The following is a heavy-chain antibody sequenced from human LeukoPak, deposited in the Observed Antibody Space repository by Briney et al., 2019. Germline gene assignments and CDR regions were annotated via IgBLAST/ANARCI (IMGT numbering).Heavy chain of an antibody. CDR1: GFTFSSYG. D-gene: IGHD4-17*01. CDR3: ARDRDYAFDY. Sequence: GGSLRLSCAASGFTFSSYGMHWVRQAPGKGLEWVAIMWYDGSNKYYTDSVKGRFSISRDNAKNSLYLQMNSLRDEDTAVYYCARDRDYAFDYWGQGTLVTVSS. V-gene: IGHV3-33*01. J-gene: IGHJ4*02. CDR2: MWYDGSNK.